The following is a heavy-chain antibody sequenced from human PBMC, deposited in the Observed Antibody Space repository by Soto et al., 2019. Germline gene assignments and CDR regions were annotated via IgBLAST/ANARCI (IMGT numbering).Heavy chain of an antibody. CDR2: IIPILGIA. V-gene: IGHV1-69*02. D-gene: IGHD5-12*01. J-gene: IGHJ6*03. Sequence: QVQLVQSGAEVKKPGSSVKVSCKASGGTFSSYTISWVRQAPGQGLEWMGRIIPILGIANYAQKFQGRVTITADKSTSTAHMELSSLRSEYTAVYYCARGVATEYYYDYYMDVWGKGTTVTVSS. CDR3: ARGVATEYYYDYYMDV. CDR1: GGTFSSYT.